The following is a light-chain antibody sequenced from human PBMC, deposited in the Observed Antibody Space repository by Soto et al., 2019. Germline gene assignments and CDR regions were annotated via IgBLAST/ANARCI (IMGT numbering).Light chain of an antibody. CDR3: QQYGNSRGT. Sequence: DIVFTQSPGTLSLSPGDRATLSCRASQSVSTSYLAWYQQKPGQAPRLLIYGASSRATGIPDRFSGSGSGTDFTLTISGLEPEDFAVYYCQQYGNSRGTFGQGTKWIS. V-gene: IGKV3-20*01. CDR2: GAS. J-gene: IGKJ1*01. CDR1: QSVSTSY.